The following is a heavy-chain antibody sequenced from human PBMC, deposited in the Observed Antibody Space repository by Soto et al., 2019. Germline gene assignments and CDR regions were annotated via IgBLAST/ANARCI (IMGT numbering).Heavy chain of an antibody. D-gene: IGHD2-8*02. V-gene: IGHV4-34*01. Sequence: QVQLQQWGAGLLKPSETLSLTCAVYGGSFSGYYWSWIRQPPGKGREWIGDINHSGSTNYNPSLKSRVTISVDTSKNHFSLKLSAVTAADAAVYYCARGSVLRHAFDIWGQGTMVTVSS. CDR2: INHSGST. CDR3: ARGSVLRHAFDI. CDR1: GGSFSGYY. J-gene: IGHJ3*02.